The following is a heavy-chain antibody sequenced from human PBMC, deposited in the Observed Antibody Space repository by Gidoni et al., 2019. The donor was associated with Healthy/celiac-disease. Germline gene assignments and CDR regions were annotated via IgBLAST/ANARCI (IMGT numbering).Heavy chain of an antibody. Sequence: EVQLLESGGGLVQPGGSLRLSCAASGFTFSSYAMSWVRQAPGKGLEWVTAISGSGGRTYYADSVKGRFTISRDNSKNTLYLQMNSLRAEDTAVYYCATEGHYYHSKLPYWGQGTLVTVSS. CDR2: ISGSGGRT. V-gene: IGHV3-23*01. D-gene: IGHD3-22*01. J-gene: IGHJ4*02. CDR3: ATEGHYYHSKLPY. CDR1: GFTFSSYA.